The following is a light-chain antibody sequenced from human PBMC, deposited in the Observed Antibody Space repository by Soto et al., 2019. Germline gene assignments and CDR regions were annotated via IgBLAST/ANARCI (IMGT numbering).Light chain of an antibody. CDR1: QSISSTY. Sequence: EIVLTQSPGTLSLSPGERATLSCRASQSISSTYLAWYQQKPGQAPRLLIYGAASRATGIPDRISGSGSGTDFTLTISRLEPEDVAVSYCQQYGSSPPGITFGQGTRLEIK. V-gene: IGKV3-20*01. J-gene: IGKJ5*01. CDR2: GAA. CDR3: QQYGSSPPGIT.